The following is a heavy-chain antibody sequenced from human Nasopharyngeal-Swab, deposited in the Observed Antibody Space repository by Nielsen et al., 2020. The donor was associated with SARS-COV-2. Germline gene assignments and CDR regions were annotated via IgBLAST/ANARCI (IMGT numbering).Heavy chain of an antibody. CDR2: IYPGDSDT. CDR3: ARLQGSGWYRIDY. D-gene: IGHD6-19*01. V-gene: IGHV5-51*01. Sequence: GGSLRLSCKGSGYSFTSYWIGWVRQMPGKGLEWMGIIYPGDSDTRYSPSFQGQVTISADKSISTAYLQWSSLKASDTATYYCARLQGSGWYRIDYWGQGTLVTVSS. J-gene: IGHJ4*02. CDR1: GYSFTSYW.